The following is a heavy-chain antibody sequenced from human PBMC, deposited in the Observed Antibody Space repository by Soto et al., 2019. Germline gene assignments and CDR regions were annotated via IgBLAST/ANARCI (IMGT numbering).Heavy chain of an antibody. V-gene: IGHV1-3*01. CDR2: INAGNGNT. Sequence: ASVKVSCKASGYTFTSYAMHWVRQAPGQRLEWMGWINAGNGNTKYSQKFLGRVTITRDTSASTAYMELSSLRSEDTAVYYCASWSSSYLWLDPWGQGTLVTVSS. D-gene: IGHD6-6*01. CDR3: ASWSSSYLWLDP. J-gene: IGHJ5*02. CDR1: GYTFTSYA.